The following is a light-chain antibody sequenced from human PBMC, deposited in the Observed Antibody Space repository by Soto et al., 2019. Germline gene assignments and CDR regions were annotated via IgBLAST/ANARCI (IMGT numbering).Light chain of an antibody. CDR1: RGSTDYI. CDR2: LEDTGRY. J-gene: IGLJ3*02. Sequence: QLVLTQSSSASASLGSSVRLTCTLSRGSTDYIIAWHQQQPGKAPRYLMKLEDTGRYKKGSGVPDRFSGSSSGADRYLTIANVQSDDEADYYCETWDSSSQVFGGGTKVTVL. CDR3: ETWDSSSQV. V-gene: IGLV4-60*03.